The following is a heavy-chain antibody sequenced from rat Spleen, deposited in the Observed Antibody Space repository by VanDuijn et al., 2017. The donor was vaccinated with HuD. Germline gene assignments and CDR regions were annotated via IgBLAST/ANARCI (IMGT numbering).Heavy chain of an antibody. V-gene: IGHV2-63*01. CDR3: TIHPRY. CDR1: GFSLTNYG. Sequence: QVQLKESGPGLVQPSQTLSLTCTVSGFSLTNYGVNWVRQPPGKGLEWMGRMNYNGDTSYNSALKSRLSISRDTSKNHVFLKMNSLQTDDTGTYYCTIHPRYWGQGVMVTVSS. D-gene: IGHD3-1*01. J-gene: IGHJ2*01. CDR2: MNYNGDT.